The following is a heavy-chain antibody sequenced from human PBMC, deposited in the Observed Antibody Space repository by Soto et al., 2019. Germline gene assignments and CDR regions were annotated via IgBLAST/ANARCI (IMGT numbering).Heavy chain of an antibody. CDR2: TNQYGRER. Sequence: EVQLVESGGGLVQPGGSLRLSCVASGLTFRNYWMSWLRQAPGKGLEWVANTNQYGRERYSVDSVKSRFTISRDNAKNSMHLQMNSLRAEDTAVYYCARDGSGYSTDWGQGTLVTVSS. J-gene: IGHJ4*02. CDR3: ARDGSGYSTD. D-gene: IGHD5-18*01. V-gene: IGHV3-7*01. CDR1: GLTFRNYW.